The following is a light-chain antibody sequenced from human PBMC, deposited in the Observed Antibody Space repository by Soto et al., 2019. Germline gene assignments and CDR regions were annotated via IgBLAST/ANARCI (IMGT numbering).Light chain of an antibody. Sequence: QSVLTQPASVSGSPGQSITISCTGTSSDVGGYNYVSWYQQHPGKAPKLMIYEVSNRPSEVSNRFSGSKSGNTASLTISGLQAEDEGNYYCSSYTSGSTLVVFGGGTKLT. CDR1: SSDVGGYNY. V-gene: IGLV2-14*01. CDR2: EVS. J-gene: IGLJ2*01. CDR3: SSYTSGSTLVV.